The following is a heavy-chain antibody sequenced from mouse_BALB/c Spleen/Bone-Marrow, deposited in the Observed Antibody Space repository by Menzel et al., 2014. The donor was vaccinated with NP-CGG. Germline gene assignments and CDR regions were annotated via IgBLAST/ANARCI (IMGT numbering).Heavy chain of an antibody. D-gene: IGHD2-1*01. CDR3: ARSEGLYLSWYSDV. CDR2: ISCYKGAT. CDR1: GYSFTNYY. Sequence: LVKTGASVKISCKTSGYSFTNYYIHWVKQSHGKSLEWIGYISCYKGATSYNQKFKGKATFTVDTSSSTAYTQFNSVTSEYSALYFCARSEGLYLSWYSDVWGAETTLTLS. J-gene: IGHJ1*01. V-gene: IGHV1S34*01.